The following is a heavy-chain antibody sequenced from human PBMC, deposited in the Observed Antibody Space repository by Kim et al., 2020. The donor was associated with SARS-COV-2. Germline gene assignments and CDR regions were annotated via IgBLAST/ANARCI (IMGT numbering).Heavy chain of an antibody. Sequence: GGSLRLSCAASGFTFDDYAMHWVRQAPGKGLEWVSGISWNSGSIGYADSVKGRFTISRDNAKNSLYLQMNSLRAEDTALYYCAKEEGVIAVAYYFDYWGQGTLVTVSS. J-gene: IGHJ4*02. CDR3: AKEEGVIAVAYYFDY. CDR2: ISWNSGSI. V-gene: IGHV3-9*01. D-gene: IGHD6-19*01. CDR1: GFTFDDYA.